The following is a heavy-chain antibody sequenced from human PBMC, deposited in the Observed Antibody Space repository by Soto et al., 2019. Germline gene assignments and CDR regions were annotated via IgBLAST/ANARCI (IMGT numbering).Heavy chain of an antibody. D-gene: IGHD3-10*01. Sequence: ASEKVSCKTSGDTFTNFGLSWVRQAPGQGLEWMGWIATYNSNKNYAQKFQGTRTLTTDTSTSTGYMELKSLEYDDTAVYYCAGVLRRVVNWFDPWGQGTLVTSPQ. CDR3: AGVLRRVVNWFDP. CDR1: GDTFTNFG. V-gene: IGHV1-18*01. CDR2: IATYNSNK. J-gene: IGHJ5*02.